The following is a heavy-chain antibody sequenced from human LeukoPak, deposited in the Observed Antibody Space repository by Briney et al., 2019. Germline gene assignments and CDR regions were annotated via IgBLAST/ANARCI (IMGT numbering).Heavy chain of an antibody. CDR2: IFYSGSA. Sequence: TSETLSLTCTVSGGSISSGDYYWNWIRQHPEKSLEWIGYIFYSGSAYYNPSLKSRVTISVDTSKNQFSLKLSSVTAADTAVYYCARGSTLIRGFDTWGQGTLVT. CDR1: GGSISSGDYY. CDR3: ARGSTLIRGFDT. J-gene: IGHJ4*02. D-gene: IGHD3-10*01. V-gene: IGHV4-31*03.